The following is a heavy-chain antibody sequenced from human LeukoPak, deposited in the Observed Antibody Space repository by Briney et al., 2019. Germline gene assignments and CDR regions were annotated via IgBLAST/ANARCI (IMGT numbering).Heavy chain of an antibody. CDR3: VKGYCSSISCFGDY. CDR2: INSNGGTT. V-gene: IGHV3-64D*09. D-gene: IGHD2-2*01. Sequence: GGSLRLSCSASGFTFSSYAMHWVRQAPGKGLEYVSAINSNGGTTYYSDSVKGRFTISRDNSKNTLYLQMSSLRAEDTAVYYCVKGYCSSISCFGDYWGQGTLVTFSS. J-gene: IGHJ4*02. CDR1: GFTFSSYA.